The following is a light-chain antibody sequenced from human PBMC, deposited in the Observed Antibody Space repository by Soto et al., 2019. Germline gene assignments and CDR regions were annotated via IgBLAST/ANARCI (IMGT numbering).Light chain of an antibody. V-gene: IGKV3-15*01. J-gene: IGKJ1*01. CDR2: DAS. Sequence: EIVMTQSPVTLSVSPGERATLSCRASQSVRSNLAWYQQKPGQAPRRLMYDASTRATGIPARFSGSGSGTEFTLTISSLQSEDFAVYYCQQYNYWPPWTFGQGTKVEIK. CDR1: QSVRSN. CDR3: QQYNYWPPWT.